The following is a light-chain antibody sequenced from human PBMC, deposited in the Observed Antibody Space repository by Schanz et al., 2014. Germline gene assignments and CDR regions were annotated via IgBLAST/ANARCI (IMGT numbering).Light chain of an antibody. CDR1: SSDVGAYNY. CDR2: EVS. J-gene: IGLJ2*01. V-gene: IGLV2-8*01. Sequence: QSALTQPPSASGSPGQSVTISCTGTSSDVGAYNYVSWYQQHPGKAPKLIIYEVSKRPSGVPDRFSGSKSGNTASLTVSGLQAEDEADYYCASYAGSGNEVFGGGTKVTVL. CDR3: ASYAGSGNEV.